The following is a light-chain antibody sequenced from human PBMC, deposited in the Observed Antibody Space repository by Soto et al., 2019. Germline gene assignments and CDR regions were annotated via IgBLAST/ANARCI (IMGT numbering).Light chain of an antibody. CDR2: GNS. V-gene: IGLV1-40*01. CDR3: QSYDSSLSGYV. Sequence: QSALTQPPSVSGAPGQRVTISCTGSSSNIGAGYDVHWYQQLPGTAPKLLIYGNSNRPSGVPDRFSGSKSGTSASLAITGLQAEDEADYYCQSYDSSLSGYVFGTGTVVTVL. CDR1: SSNIGAGYD. J-gene: IGLJ1*01.